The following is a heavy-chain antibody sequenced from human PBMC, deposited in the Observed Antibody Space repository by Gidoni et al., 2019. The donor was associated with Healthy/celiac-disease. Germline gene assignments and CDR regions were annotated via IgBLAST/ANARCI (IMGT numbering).Heavy chain of an antibody. Sequence: VQLVAYGGGLVQPGGSLSLSSAAPGFTFSSYWMHWVRQAPGKGLVWVSRINGDRSSASYADTVKGRFTISRDNAKNTLYLQMDRLSAEGTAVYYCASARSSGDNWFDPWGQGTLVTVSS. J-gene: IGHJ5*02. D-gene: IGHD6-19*01. CDR3: ASARSSGDNWFDP. V-gene: IGHV3-74*01. CDR1: GFTFSSYW. CDR2: INGDRSSA.